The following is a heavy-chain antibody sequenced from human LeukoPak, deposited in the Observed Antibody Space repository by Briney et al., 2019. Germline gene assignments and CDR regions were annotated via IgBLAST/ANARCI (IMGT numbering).Heavy chain of an antibody. CDR3: AIRRGYFDY. Sequence: GGSLRLSCAASGFTFDDYAMHWVRQAPGKGLEGVSGISWNSGSIGYADSVKGRFTISRDNAKNSLYLQMNSLRAEDTALYYCAIRRGYFDYWGQGTLVTVSS. D-gene: IGHD3-10*01. J-gene: IGHJ4*02. CDR1: GFTFDDYA. CDR2: ISWNSGSI. V-gene: IGHV3-9*01.